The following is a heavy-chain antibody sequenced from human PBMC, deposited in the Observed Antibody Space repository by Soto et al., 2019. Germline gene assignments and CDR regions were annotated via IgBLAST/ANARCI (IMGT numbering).Heavy chain of an antibody. CDR3: ARAGEMRLNHY. V-gene: IGHV3-73*01. D-gene: IGHD6-25*01. Sequence: PGGSLRLSCAASGFSFRDSAMYWVRQACGKGRGGMARIRSKAHSDPIAYNQSVRGRFIISGDASKNPVYLQMKHPTAADTAIYYCARAGEMRLNHYFGQGTPVT. CDR2: IRSKAHSDPI. J-gene: IGHJ4*02. CDR1: GFSFRDSA.